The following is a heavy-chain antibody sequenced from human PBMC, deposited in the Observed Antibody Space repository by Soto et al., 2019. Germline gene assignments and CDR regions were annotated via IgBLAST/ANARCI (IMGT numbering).Heavy chain of an antibody. J-gene: IGHJ1*01. CDR1: GFTFSSYA. D-gene: IGHD4-17*01. V-gene: IGHV3-23*01. Sequence: EVQLLDSGGGLVQPGGSLRLSCAASGFTFSSYAMSCFRQAPGKGLEWFSAISGSGGSTYYADSVKGRFTISRDNSKNTLYLQMNSLRAEDTAVYYCAKDPGYGGKDIARSYFQHWVQGTLVTVSS. CDR3: AKDPGYGGKDIARSYFQH. CDR2: ISGSGGST.